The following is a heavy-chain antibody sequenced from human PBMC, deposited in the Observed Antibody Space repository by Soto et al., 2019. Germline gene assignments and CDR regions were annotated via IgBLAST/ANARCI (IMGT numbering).Heavy chain of an antibody. V-gene: IGHV3-30-3*01. CDR2: ISYDGSNK. CDR3: ARESEYSSSCDY. CDR1: GFTFSSYA. J-gene: IGHJ4*02. Sequence: QVQLVESGGGVVQPGRSLRLSCAASGFTFSSYAMHWVRQAPGKGLEWVAVISYDGSNKYYADSVKGRFTISSDNSKNTLYLQMNRLRAEDTAVYYCARESEYSSSCDYWGQGTLVTVSS. D-gene: IGHD6-6*01.